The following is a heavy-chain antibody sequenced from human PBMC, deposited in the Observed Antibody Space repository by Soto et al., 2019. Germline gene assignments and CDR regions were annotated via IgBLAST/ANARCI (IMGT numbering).Heavy chain of an antibody. CDR1: GFTFSSYA. Sequence: EVQLLESGGGLVQPGGSLRLSCAASGFTFSSYAMSWVRQAPGKGLEWVSGISGSGGTTECADTVKGRFTISRDNSTNAGNLQMNSLRADGTAVYYGAKSGGRGAANKAAYLQHWGQGPLVTVSS. J-gene: IGHJ1*01. CDR2: ISGSGGTT. CDR3: AKSGGRGAANKAAYLQH. V-gene: IGHV3-23*01. D-gene: IGHD3-16*01.